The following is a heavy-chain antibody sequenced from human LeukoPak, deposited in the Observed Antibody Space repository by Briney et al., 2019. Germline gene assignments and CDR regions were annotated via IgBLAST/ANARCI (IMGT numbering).Heavy chain of an antibody. Sequence: SETLSLTCTVSGGSISSYYWSWIRQPPGRGLEWIGYIYYSGSTNYNPSLKSRVTISVDTSKNQFSLKLSPVTAADTAVYYCARDGGTGYFDYWGQGTLVTVSS. CDR1: GGSISSYY. D-gene: IGHD1-14*01. J-gene: IGHJ4*02. CDR2: IYYSGST. CDR3: ARDGGTGYFDY. V-gene: IGHV4-59*01.